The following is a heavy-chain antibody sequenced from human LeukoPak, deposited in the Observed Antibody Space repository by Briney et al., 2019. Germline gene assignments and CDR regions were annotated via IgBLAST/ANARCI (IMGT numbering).Heavy chain of an antibody. V-gene: IGHV1-18*01. CDR3: ARCKTYYYDSSGHGDYYYYYYMDV. D-gene: IGHD3-22*01. Sequence: ASVKVSCKASGYTFTSYGISWVRQAPGQGLEWMGWISAYNGNTNYAQKLQGRVTMTTDTSTSTAYMELRSLRSDDTAVYYCARCKTYYYDSSGHGDYYYYYYMDVWGKGTTVTVSS. CDR2: ISAYNGNT. CDR1: GYTFTSYG. J-gene: IGHJ6*03.